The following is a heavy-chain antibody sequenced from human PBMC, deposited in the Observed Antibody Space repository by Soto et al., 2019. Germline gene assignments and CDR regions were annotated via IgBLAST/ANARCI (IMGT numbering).Heavy chain of an antibody. CDR2: INPNSGGT. D-gene: IGHD3-10*01. CDR1: GYTFTGYY. CDR3: ARASRVLLWFGEARLACGTDV. J-gene: IGHJ6*04. V-gene: IGHV1-2*02. Sequence: QMQLVQSGAEVKKPGASVKVSCKASGYTFTGYYMHWVRQAPGQGLEWMGWINPNSGGTNYAQKFQGRETMTRDTSISTAYMELSRLRSDDTAVYYFARASRVLLWFGEARLACGTDVWGKGTKVTVSS.